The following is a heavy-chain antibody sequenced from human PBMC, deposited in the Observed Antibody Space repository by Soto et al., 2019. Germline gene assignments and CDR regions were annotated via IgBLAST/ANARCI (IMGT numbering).Heavy chain of an antibody. J-gene: IGHJ4*02. CDR1: GFTMSTYS. Sequence: EMQLLESGGGLVQPGGSLRLSCAASGFTMSTYSVTWVRQAPGKGLEWVSGISVTPGITFYADSVKGRFTISRDSSNYAVYLQMNSLRAEDTAMYFCSKWSGYGDLWGQGTLVTVSS. V-gene: IGHV3-23*01. CDR3: SKWSGYGDL. CDR2: ISVTPGIT. D-gene: IGHD5-12*01.